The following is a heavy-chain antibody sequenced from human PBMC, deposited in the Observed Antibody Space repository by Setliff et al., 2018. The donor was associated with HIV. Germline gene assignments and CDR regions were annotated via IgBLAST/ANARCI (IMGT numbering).Heavy chain of an antibody. V-gene: IGHV3-48*03. CDR2: ISSSGSTI. CDR3: ARDTIVGAIPLLDY. J-gene: IGHJ4*02. CDR1: GFTFSSYE. D-gene: IGHD1-26*01. Sequence: SLRLSCAASGFTFSSYEMDWVRQAPGKGLEWVSYISSSGSTIYYADSLKGRFTISRDNAKNSLYLQMNSLRAEDTAVYYCARDTIVGAIPLLDYWGQGTLVTVSS.